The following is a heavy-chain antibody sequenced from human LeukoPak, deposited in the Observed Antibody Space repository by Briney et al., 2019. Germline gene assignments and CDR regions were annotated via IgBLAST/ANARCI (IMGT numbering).Heavy chain of an antibody. J-gene: IGHJ6*02. D-gene: IGHD3-10*01. CDR1: GFTFSNAW. CDR2: IKSKTDGGTT. V-gene: IGHV3-15*01. CDR3: TTDLRWFGSSAKDV. Sequence: PGGSLRLSCAASGFTFSNAWMSWVRQAPGKGLEWVGRIKSKTDGGTTGYAAPVKGRFTISRDDSKNTLYLQMNSLKTEDTAVYYCTTDLRWFGSSAKDVWGQGTTVTVSS.